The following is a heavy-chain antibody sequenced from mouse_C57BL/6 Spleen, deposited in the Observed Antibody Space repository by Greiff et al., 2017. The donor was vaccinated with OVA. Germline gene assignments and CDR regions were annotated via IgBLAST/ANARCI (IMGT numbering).Heavy chain of an antibody. CDR3: ATGGSVPMDY. J-gene: IGHJ4*01. CDR2: IDPANGNT. Sequence: VQLQQSVAELVRPGASVKLSCTASGFNIKTTYMHWVKQRPEQGLEWIGRIDPANGNTKYAPKFQGKATIPADTSSNTAYLQLSSLTSEDTAIYYCATGGSVPMDYWGQGTSVTVSS. CDR1: GFNIKTTY. D-gene: IGHD1-1*01. V-gene: IGHV14-3*01.